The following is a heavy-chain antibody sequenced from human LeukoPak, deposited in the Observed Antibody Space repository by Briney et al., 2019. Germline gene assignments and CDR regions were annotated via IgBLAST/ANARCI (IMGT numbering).Heavy chain of an antibody. D-gene: IGHD3-22*01. CDR2: IKQDGSEK. CDR1: GFTVSNYW. V-gene: IGHV3-7*01. J-gene: IGHJ5*02. CDR3: ARALTYYYDSSGGRNWFDP. Sequence: GGSLRLSCAASGFTVSNYWMSWVRQAPGKGLGWVANIKQDGSEKYYVDSVKGRFTISRDNAKNSLYLQMNSLRAEDTAVYYCARALTYYYDSSGGRNWFDPWGQGTLVTVSS.